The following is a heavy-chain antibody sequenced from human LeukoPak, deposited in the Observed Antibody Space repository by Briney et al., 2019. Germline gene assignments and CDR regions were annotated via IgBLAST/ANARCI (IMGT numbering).Heavy chain of an antibody. J-gene: IGHJ4*02. CDR3: ARGGYYDSSGYYDLFDY. V-gene: IGHV3-20*04. CDR1: GFTFDDYG. CDR2: INWNGGST. Sequence: QSGGSLRLSCAASGFTFDDYGMSWVRQAPGKGLEWVSGINWNGGSTGYADSVKGRFTISRDNAKNSLYLQMNSLRAEDTALYYCARGGYYDSSGYYDLFDYWGQGTLVNVFS. D-gene: IGHD3-22*01.